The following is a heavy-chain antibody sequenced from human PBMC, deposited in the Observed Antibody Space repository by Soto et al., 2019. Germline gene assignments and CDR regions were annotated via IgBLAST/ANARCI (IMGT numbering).Heavy chain of an antibody. J-gene: IGHJ6*02. D-gene: IGHD2-2*01. CDR1: GFTFSSYA. Sequence: GGSLRLSCAASGFTFSSYAMSWVRQAPGKGLEWVSAISGSGGSTYYADSVKGRFTISRDNSKNTLYLQMNSLRAEDTAVYYCAKDIVVVPAAMPYYYYGMDVWGQGTTVTVSS. CDR3: AKDIVVVPAAMPYYYYGMDV. V-gene: IGHV3-23*01. CDR2: ISGSGGST.